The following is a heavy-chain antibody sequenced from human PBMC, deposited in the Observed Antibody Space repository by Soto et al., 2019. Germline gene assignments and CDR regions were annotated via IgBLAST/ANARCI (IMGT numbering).Heavy chain of an antibody. V-gene: IGHV4-34*01. CDR3: ARAMVRGVTTYYSYIDV. J-gene: IGHJ6*03. D-gene: IGHD3-10*01. CDR2: INHSGST. CDR1: GGSFSGYY. Sequence: SETLSLTCAVYGGSFSGYYWSWIRQPPGKGLEWIGEINHSGSTNYNPSLKSRVTISVDTSKNQFSLKLSYVTAADTAVYYCARAMVRGVTTYYSYIDVWGKGTTVTVSS.